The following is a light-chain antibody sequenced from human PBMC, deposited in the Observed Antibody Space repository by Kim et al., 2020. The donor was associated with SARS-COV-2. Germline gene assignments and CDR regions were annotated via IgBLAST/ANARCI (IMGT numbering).Light chain of an antibody. CDR1: SSDVGDYNY. CDR2: EVT. Sequence: GQSVTISCTGTSSDVGDYNYVSWYQQHPGRAPKLIIYEVTKRPSGVPDRFSGSKSGNTASLTVSGLQADDDTDYFCSSYAGSNSWVFGGGTQLTVL. J-gene: IGLJ3*02. V-gene: IGLV2-8*01. CDR3: SSYAGSNSWV.